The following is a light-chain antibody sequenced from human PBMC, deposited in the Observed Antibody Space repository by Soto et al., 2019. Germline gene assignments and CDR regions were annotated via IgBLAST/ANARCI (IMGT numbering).Light chain of an antibody. CDR2: EVS. CDR1: SSDVGGYNY. CDR3: SSSAGSNVV. Sequence: QSALTQPPSASGSPGQSVTISCTGTSSDVGGYNYVSWYQQHPDKVPKLMIYEVSKRPSGVPDRFSGSKSGNAASLTVSGLQAEDEAHYCCSSSAGSNVVFGGGTKLTVL. J-gene: IGLJ2*01. V-gene: IGLV2-8*01.